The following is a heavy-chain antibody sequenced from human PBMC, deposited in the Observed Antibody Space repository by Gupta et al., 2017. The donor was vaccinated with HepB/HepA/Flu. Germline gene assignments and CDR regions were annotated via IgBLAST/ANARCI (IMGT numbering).Heavy chain of an antibody. CDR3: ARRFYGDYAPFDY. D-gene: IGHD4-17*01. J-gene: IGHJ4*02. Sequence: VTISVDKSKNQFSLKLSSVTAADTAVYYCARRFYGDYAPFDYWGQGTLVTVSS. V-gene: IGHV4-4*02.